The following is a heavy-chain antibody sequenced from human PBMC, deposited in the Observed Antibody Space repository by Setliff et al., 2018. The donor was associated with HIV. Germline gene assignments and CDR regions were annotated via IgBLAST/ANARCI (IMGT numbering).Heavy chain of an antibody. CDR1: GGSLSGYY. Sequence: SETLSLTCDVYGGSLSGYYWSWIRQPPGKRLEWLGSVYQSGSTSYNPSLSSRLTISVDTSKNQVSLRLSSVTAADTGVYYCASLSTRDYVNLEHFDPWGQGTLVTVSS. CDR2: VYQSGST. D-gene: IGHD3-16*01. J-gene: IGHJ5*02. V-gene: IGHV4-34*01. CDR3: ASLSTRDYVNLEHFDP.